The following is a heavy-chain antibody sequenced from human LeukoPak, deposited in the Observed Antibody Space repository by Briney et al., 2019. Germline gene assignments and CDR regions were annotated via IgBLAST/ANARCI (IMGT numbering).Heavy chain of an antibody. CDR1: GFTFGDYA. V-gene: IGHV3-53*01. Sequence: GGSLRLSCTASGFTFGDYAMSWVRQAPGKGLECVSVLYSGGTTYYADSVKGRITISRDNSKNTLYLQMNSLRAEDTAVYYCARLDYGSGSYFDYWGQGTLVTVSS. J-gene: IGHJ4*02. CDR2: LYSGGTT. D-gene: IGHD3-10*01. CDR3: ARLDYGSGSYFDY.